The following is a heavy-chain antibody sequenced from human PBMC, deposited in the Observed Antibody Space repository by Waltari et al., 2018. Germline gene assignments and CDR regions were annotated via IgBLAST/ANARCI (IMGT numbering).Heavy chain of an antibody. CDR3: AHRGSGVQGIPFFDY. Sequence: QITLKESGPTLVKPTQTLTLTCTFSGFSLSTSAVGVGWIRQPPGKALEWLALIYWNDDKRYSPSLKRRLTITKDTSKNQVVLTMTNMDPVDTATYYCAHRGSGVQGIPFFDYWGQGTLVTVSS. CDR1: GFSLSTSAVG. J-gene: IGHJ4*02. V-gene: IGHV2-5*01. CDR2: IYWNDDK. D-gene: IGHD3-10*01.